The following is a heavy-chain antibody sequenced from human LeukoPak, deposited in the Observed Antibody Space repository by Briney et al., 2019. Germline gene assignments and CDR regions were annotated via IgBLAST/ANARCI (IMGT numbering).Heavy chain of an antibody. CDR1: GFILINYG. V-gene: IGHV1-2*02. CDR2: INPNSGAT. J-gene: IGHJ4*02. D-gene: IGHD1-1*01. Sequence: GRSLRLSCAASGFILINYGMHWVRQAPGQGLEWMGWINPNSGATLYAQKFQGRVTMTRDTSINTAYMELSSLRSDDTAVYYCTRAKRVIFDYWGQGTLVTVSS. CDR3: TRAKRVIFDY.